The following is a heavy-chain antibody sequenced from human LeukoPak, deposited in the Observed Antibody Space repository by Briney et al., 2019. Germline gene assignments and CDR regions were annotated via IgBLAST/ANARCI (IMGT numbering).Heavy chain of an antibody. J-gene: IGHJ4*02. D-gene: IGHD6-19*01. V-gene: IGHV4-39*01. CDR1: GGSISGSSYY. Sequence: SETLSLTCTVSGGSISGSSYYSGWIRQPPGKGLEWIGNMYYSGSTYYNPSLKSRVTISVDTSKNQFSLNLNSVTATETAVYYCATMGIEVAGGAFDYWGQGTLVTVSS. CDR2: MYYSGST. CDR3: ATMGIEVAGGAFDY.